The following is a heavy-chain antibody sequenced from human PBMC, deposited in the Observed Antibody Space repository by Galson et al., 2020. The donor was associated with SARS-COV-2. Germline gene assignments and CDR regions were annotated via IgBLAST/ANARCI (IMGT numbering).Heavy chain of an antibody. CDR3: ARQDQQLSEAFDY. Sequence: HGESLKFSCQSSGYTFTSYWISWVRQMPGKGLEWMGRIDPSDSYTDYSPSFQGHVTISADKSINTVYLQWSNLKASDIAFYYCARQDQQLSEAFDYWGHGTLVTVSS. CDR1: GYTFTSYW. J-gene: IGHJ4*01. V-gene: IGHV5-10-1*01. CDR2: IDPSDSYT.